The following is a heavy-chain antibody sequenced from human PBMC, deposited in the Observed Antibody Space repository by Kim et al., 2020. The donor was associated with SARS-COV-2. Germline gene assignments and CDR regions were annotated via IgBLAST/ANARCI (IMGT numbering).Heavy chain of an antibody. V-gene: IGHV3-49*02. J-gene: IGHJ4*02. D-gene: IGHD3-3*01. Sequence: YAAAVKGRITISRDDSKSIAYLQMNSLKTEDTAVYYCTRYDFWSGYYFDYWGQGTLVTVSS. CDR3: TRYDFWSGYYFDY.